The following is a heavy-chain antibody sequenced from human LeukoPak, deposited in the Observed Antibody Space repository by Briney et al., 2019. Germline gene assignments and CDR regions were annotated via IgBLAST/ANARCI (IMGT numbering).Heavy chain of an antibody. CDR1: GFTFNAFG. Sequence: GGSLRLSCAASGFTFNAFGMNWVRQAPGKGLEWVSYIGTTSGAIYYADSVKGRFTISRDSAKNSLYLQMNSLRAEDTAMYYCASLDTAKQPLANHWGQGTLVTVSS. D-gene: IGHD5-18*01. J-gene: IGHJ5*02. V-gene: IGHV3-48*01. CDR2: IGTTSGAI. CDR3: ASLDTAKQPLANH.